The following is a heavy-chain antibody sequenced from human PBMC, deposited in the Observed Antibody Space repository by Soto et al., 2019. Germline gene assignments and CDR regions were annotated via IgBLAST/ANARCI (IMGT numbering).Heavy chain of an antibody. CDR1: GYNLTGYY. CDR3: IMGGIDP. V-gene: IGHV1-2*02. J-gene: IGHJ5*02. Sequence: ASGKVSCQASGYNLTGYYMHWARQAPGRGLECMGWMKPNNGRTKYAQRMQVAVTLARXTXXMXXXTXPXXPRXDDTAGYYCIMGGIDPWGQGTLVTVSS. CDR2: MKPNNGRT. D-gene: IGHD1-26*01.